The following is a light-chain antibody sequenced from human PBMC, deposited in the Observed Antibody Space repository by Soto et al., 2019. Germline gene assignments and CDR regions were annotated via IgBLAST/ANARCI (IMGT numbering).Light chain of an antibody. V-gene: IGLV1-47*02. CDR3: VAWDASLRGSV. Sequence: QSVLTQPPSASGTPGQRVTMSCSGSNSNVGNYYVSWYQHLPGTAPKLLIYYNNQRPSGVPDRFSGSKSGTSASLAISGLRSEDESDYYCVAWDASLRGSVFGTGTKVTVL. J-gene: IGLJ1*01. CDR1: NSNVGNYY. CDR2: YNN.